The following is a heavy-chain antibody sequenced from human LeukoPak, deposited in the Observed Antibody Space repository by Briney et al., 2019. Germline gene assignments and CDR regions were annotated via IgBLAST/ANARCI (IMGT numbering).Heavy chain of an antibody. Sequence: SETLSLTCTVSGGSISSSSYYWGWIRQPPGKGLEWIGIIHYSGNTYYNPSLKSPVTISVDTSKNQFSLKMNSVTAADTAVYYCARRYYASSWYYDYWGQGTLATVSS. CDR1: GGSISSSSYY. V-gene: IGHV4-39*01. J-gene: IGHJ4*02. CDR3: ARRYYASSWYYDY. CDR2: IHYSGNT. D-gene: IGHD6-13*01.